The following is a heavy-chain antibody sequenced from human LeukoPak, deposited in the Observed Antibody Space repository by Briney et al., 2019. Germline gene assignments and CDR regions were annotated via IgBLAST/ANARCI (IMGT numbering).Heavy chain of an antibody. V-gene: IGHV3-23*01. CDR3: ARGPSITTTGTFDP. D-gene: IGHD3-9*01. J-gene: IGHJ5*02. Sequence: GGSLRLSCAASGFTFSSYAMSWVRQAPGKGLEWVSSIRDSVGNTYYADSVKDRSTISRDNSRNTLYLQMTSLRAEDTAVYYCARGPSITTTGTFDPWGQGTLVTVSS. CDR2: IRDSVGNT. CDR1: GFTFSSYA.